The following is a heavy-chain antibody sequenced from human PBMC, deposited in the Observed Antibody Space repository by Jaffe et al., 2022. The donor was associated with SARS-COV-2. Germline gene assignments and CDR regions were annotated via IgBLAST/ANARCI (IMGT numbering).Heavy chain of an antibody. CDR2: ISGSGGST. Sequence: EVQLLESGGGLVQPGGSLRLSCAASGFTFSSYAMSWVRQAPGKGLEWVSAISGSGGSTYYADSVKGRFTISRDNSKNTLYLQMNSLRAEDTAVYYCAKVLYSSSWYYKGGDYWGQGTLVTVSS. V-gene: IGHV3-23*01. J-gene: IGHJ4*02. CDR1: GFTFSSYA. D-gene: IGHD6-13*01. CDR3: AKVLYSSSWYYKGGDY.